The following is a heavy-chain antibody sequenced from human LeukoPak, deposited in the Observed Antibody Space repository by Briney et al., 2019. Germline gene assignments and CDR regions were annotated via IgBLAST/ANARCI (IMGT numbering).Heavy chain of an antibody. D-gene: IGHD4-11*01. CDR2: ISSSSTYI. Sequence: GGSLRLSCAASGSTFSSYSMNWVRQAPGKGLEWVSCISSSSTYIHYADSVKGRFTISRDNAKNSLYLQMNSLRAEDTAVYYCARDPDTNYPFDYWGQGTLVTVSS. V-gene: IGHV3-21*01. CDR3: ARDPDTNYPFDY. CDR1: GSTFSSYS. J-gene: IGHJ4*02.